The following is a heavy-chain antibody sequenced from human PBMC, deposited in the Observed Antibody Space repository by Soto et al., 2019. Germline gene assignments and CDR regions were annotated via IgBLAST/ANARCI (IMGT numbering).Heavy chain of an antibody. Sequence: QVQVVQSGAEVKKPESSVKVSCKPSGGTFNTYTVNWVRLAPGHGLEWMGRFIPILDMANYAQKFQDRVTITADRSTFTAYMELNSLTSDDTAVYYCAITYCRDNSCPRDFDFWSPGTRVTVSS. D-gene: IGHD2-21*01. J-gene: IGHJ4*02. CDR3: AITYCRDNSCPRDFDF. V-gene: IGHV1-69*02. CDR2: FIPILDMA. CDR1: GGTFNTYT.